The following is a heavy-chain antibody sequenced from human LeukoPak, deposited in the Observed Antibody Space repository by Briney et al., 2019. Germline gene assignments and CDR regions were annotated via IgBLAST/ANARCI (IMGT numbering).Heavy chain of an antibody. V-gene: IGHV3-74*01. CDR2: INSDGRRT. CDR3: ARESMELVRFDF. J-gene: IGHJ4*02. Sequence: GGSLRLSCAASGFTFSSYWMHWVRQAPGKGLVWISNINSDGRRTSYADSVKGRFTISRDNAKNTLYLQMNSLRAEDTAVHYCARESMELVRFDFWGQGTLVTVSS. D-gene: IGHD6-13*01. CDR1: GFTFSSYW.